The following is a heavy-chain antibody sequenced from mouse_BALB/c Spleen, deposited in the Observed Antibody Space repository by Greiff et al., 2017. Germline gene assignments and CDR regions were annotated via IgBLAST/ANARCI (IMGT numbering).Heavy chain of an antibody. Sequence: VQLQQPGAELVKPGASVKLSCKASGYTFTSYYMYWVKQRPGQGLEWIGGINPSNGGTNFNEKFKSKATLTVDKSSSTAYMQLSSLTSEDSAVYYCTRLVTTATRDYWGQGTTLTVSS. V-gene: IGHV1S81*02. CDR3: TRLVTTATRDY. J-gene: IGHJ2*01. CDR1: GYTFTSYY. D-gene: IGHD1-2*01. CDR2: INPSNGGT.